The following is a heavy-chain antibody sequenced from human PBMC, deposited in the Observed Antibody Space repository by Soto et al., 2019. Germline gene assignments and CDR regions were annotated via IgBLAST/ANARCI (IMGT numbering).Heavy chain of an antibody. D-gene: IGHD3-10*01. CDR1: GFTFSIYA. J-gene: IGHJ4*02. CDR3: AIKYFSGSGSYHQDYFDY. Sequence: GGSLRLSCSASGFTFSIYAMHWVRQAPGKGLEYVSSISTNGGSTDYADSVKGRFTISRDNSKNTVYLQMSSLRVEDTAVYYCAIKYFSGSGSYHQDYFDYWGQGTLVTVSS. V-gene: IGHV3-64D*06. CDR2: ISTNGGST.